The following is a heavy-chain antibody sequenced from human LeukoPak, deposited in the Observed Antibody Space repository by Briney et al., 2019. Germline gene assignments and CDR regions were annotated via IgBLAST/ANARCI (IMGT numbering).Heavy chain of an antibody. CDR3: ARFVQGYYDSSGYEGY. Sequence: SETLSLTCTVSGGSISSGSYYWSWIRQPAGKGLEWIGRIYTSGSTNYNPSLKSRVTTSVDTSKNQFSLKLSSVTAADTAVYYCARFVQGYYDSSGYEGYWGQGTLVTVSS. CDR1: GGSISSGSYY. D-gene: IGHD3-22*01. J-gene: IGHJ4*02. CDR2: IYTSGST. V-gene: IGHV4-61*02.